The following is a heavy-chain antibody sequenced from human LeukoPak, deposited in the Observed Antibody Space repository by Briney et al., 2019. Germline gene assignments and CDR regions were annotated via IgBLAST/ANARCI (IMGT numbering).Heavy chain of an antibody. D-gene: IGHD4-17*01. CDR3: AKGYGDQYFDY. CDR2: ISWNSGSI. V-gene: IGHV3-9*01. Sequence: QSGGSLRLSCAASGFTFDDYAMHWVRQAPGKGLEWVSGISWNSGSIGYADSVMGRFTISRDNAKNSLYLQMNSLRAEDTALYYCAKGYGDQYFDYWGQGTLVTVSS. CDR1: GFTFDDYA. J-gene: IGHJ4*02.